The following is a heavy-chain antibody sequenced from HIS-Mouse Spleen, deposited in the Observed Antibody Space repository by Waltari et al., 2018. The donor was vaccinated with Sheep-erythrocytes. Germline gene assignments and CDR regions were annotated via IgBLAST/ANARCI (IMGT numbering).Heavy chain of an antibody. V-gene: IGHV3-9*01. CDR3: AKVGGG. J-gene: IGHJ3*01. D-gene: IGHD3-10*01. Sequence: EVQLVESGGGLVQPGRSLRLSCAASGFTFDDYARHWVRQVPGKGLDWVSGISWNSGSIGYADSVKGRFTISRDNAKNSLYLQMNSLRAEDTALYYCAKVGGGWGQGTMVTVSS. CDR2: ISWNSGSI. CDR1: GFTFDDYA.